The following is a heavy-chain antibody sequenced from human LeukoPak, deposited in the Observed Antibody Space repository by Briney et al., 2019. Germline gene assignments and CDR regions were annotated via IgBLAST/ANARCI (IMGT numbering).Heavy chain of an antibody. CDR1: GFTFDNFA. Sequence: PGGSLRLSCAPSGFTFDNFAMTWVRQAPGKGLDWVSEITGSGGSTYYADSVKGRFTISRDNSKNTLFLQMNRLGAEDTAIYYCARGLFDFDYWGQGTLSPSPQ. J-gene: IGHJ4*02. D-gene: IGHD3-22*01. V-gene: IGHV3-23*01. CDR2: ITGSGGST. CDR3: ARGLFDFDY.